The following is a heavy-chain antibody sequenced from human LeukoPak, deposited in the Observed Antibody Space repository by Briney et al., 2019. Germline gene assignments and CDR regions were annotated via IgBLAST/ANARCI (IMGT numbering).Heavy chain of an antibody. CDR2: MNPSSGNT. CDR3: VRAAQEGRDSLTGAQTGNWFDP. V-gene: IGHV1-8*01. D-gene: IGHD3-9*01. Sequence: ASVKVSCKTSGYNFTSYDINWVRQATGQGPEWMGWMNPSSGNTGYAQNFQGRLDLTRNIALTTAYMELSSLTSEDTATYYCVRAAQEGRDSLTGAQTGNWFDPWGQGTLVTVSS. J-gene: IGHJ5*02. CDR1: GYNFTSYD.